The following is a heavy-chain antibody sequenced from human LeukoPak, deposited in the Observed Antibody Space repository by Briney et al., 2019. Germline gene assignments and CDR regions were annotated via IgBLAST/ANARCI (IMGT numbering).Heavy chain of an antibody. CDR3: AKLERVTMIVVVITPTWWYFDL. CDR2: ISYDGSNK. Sequence: SGRSLRLSCAASGFTFSSYAMHWVRQAPGKGLEWVAVISYDGSNKYYADSVKGRFTISRDNSKNTLYLQMNSLRAEDTAVYYCAKLERVTMIVVVITPTWWYFDLWGRGTLVTVSS. CDR1: GFTFSSYA. D-gene: IGHD3-22*01. J-gene: IGHJ2*01. V-gene: IGHV3-30-3*02.